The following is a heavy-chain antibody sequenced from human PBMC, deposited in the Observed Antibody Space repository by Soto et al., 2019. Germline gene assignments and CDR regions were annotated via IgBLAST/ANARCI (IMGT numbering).Heavy chain of an antibody. CDR2: IYYSGST. D-gene: IGHD6-13*01. CDR1: GGSISDGDYY. J-gene: IGHJ4*01. V-gene: IGHV4-30-4*01. Sequence: SETLSLTCTVSGGSISDGDYYWSWIRQPPGKGLEWIGYIYYSGSTYYNPSLMSRVTISVDTSKNQFSLKLSSVTAADTAVYYCAREGPSYSSRWVGIDYWGQGTLATVSS. CDR3: AREGPSYSSRWVGIDY.